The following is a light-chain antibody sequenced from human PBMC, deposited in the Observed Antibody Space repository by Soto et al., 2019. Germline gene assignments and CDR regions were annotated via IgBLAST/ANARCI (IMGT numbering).Light chain of an antibody. CDR2: VAS. CDR1: QSISKS. J-gene: IGKJ2*01. Sequence: DIQMTQSPSSLSASVGDRVTITCQASQSISKSLNWYQQKPGKAPTLLISVASTLHSGVPSRFSGSGSGTDFTLTISSLQREDFATYYCQQSYSTPPMYTFGQGTKLEIK. CDR3: QQSYSTPPMYT. V-gene: IGKV1-39*01.